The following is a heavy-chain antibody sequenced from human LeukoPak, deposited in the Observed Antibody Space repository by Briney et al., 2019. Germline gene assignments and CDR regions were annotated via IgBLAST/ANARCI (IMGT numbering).Heavy chain of an antibody. CDR3: ARDVGRPYYYYGMDV. CDR2: IIPIFGTA. Sequence: ASVKVSCTASGGTFSSYAISWVRQAPGQGLEWMGGIIPIFGTANYAQKFQGRVTITADESTSTAYMELSSLRSEDTAVYYCARDVGRPYYYYGMDVWGQGTTVTVSS. CDR1: GGTFSSYA. V-gene: IGHV1-69*01. J-gene: IGHJ6*02. D-gene: IGHD6-6*01.